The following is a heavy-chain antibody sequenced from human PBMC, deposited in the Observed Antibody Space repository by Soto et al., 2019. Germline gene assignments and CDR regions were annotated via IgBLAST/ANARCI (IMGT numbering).Heavy chain of an antibody. Sequence: EVQLVESGGGLVQPGGSLRLSCIASGFTFSGHWMHWVRQAPGKGLVWVSHIKTDGSSTNDADSVKGRFTISRDNARNTLYLQMNSLRAEDTAVYYCARDKNWSLDSRGQGTLVTVSS. CDR1: GFTFSGHW. V-gene: IGHV3-74*01. CDR3: ARDKNWSLDS. J-gene: IGHJ4*02. CDR2: IKTDGSST.